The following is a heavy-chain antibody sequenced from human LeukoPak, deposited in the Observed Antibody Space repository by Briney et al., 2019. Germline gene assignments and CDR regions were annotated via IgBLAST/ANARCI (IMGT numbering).Heavy chain of an antibody. J-gene: IGHJ6*02. CDR2: IYYSGST. Sequence: SETLPLTCTVSGGSISSGGYYWSWIRQHPGKGLEWIGYIYYSGSTYYNPSLKSRVTISVDTSKNQFSLKLSSVTAADTAVYYCARTQGENYYYYGMDVWGQGTTVTVSS. CDR3: ARTQGENYYYYGMDV. V-gene: IGHV4-31*03. CDR1: GGSISSGGYY. D-gene: IGHD1-26*01.